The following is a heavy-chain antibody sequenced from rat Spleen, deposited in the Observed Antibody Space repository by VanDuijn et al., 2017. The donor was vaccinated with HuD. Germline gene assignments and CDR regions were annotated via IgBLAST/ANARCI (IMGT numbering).Heavy chain of an antibody. CDR3: ARHPDYSNYFDY. J-gene: IGHJ1*01. Sequence: EVQLVESGGGLVQPGRSLKLSCVASGFTFNNYWMTWIRQAPGKGLEWVASITNTGGSTYYRDSVKGRFTVSRDNAKSTLYLQMDSLRSEDTATYYCARHPDYSNYFDYWGPGTMVTVSS. CDR2: ITNTGGST. CDR1: GFTFNNYW. D-gene: IGHD1-1*01. V-gene: IGHV5-31*01.